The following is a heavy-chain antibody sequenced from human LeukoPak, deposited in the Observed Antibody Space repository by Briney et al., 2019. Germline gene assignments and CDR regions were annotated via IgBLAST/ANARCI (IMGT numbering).Heavy chain of an antibody. CDR2: INPNSGGT. CDR3: ARGSPPLLLWFGELFNY. J-gene: IGHJ4*02. D-gene: IGHD3-10*01. CDR1: EYTFTGYY. V-gene: IGHV1-2*02. Sequence: ASVKVSCKASEYTFTGYYMHWVRQAPGQGLEWMGWINPNSGGTNYAQKFQGRVTMTRDTSISTAYMELSRLRSDDTAVYYCARGSPPLLLWFGELFNYWGQGTLVTVSS.